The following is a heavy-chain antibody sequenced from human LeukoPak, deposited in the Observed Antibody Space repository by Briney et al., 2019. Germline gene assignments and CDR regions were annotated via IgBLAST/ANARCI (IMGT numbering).Heavy chain of an antibody. CDR3: MDTAVG. Sequence: PGGSLRLSCAASGFDVSRYYMTWVRQPPGKGLEWVSVIYSDGSTYYADSVKGRFTISRDNSKNTVYLQMNRLRVEDTAVNSCMDTAVGWGQGTLVTVSS. V-gene: IGHV3-53*05. CDR2: IYSDGST. J-gene: IGHJ4*02. CDR1: GFDVSRYY. D-gene: IGHD5-18*01.